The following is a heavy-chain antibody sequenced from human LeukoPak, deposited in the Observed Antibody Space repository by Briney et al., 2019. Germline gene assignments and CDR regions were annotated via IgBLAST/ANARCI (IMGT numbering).Heavy chain of an antibody. CDR1: GGSISSGGYY. V-gene: IGHV4-31*03. CDR3: ARDSSWSDYYFDY. D-gene: IGHD6-13*01. Sequence: KSSQTLSLTCTVSGGSISSGGYYWSWIRQHPGKGLEWIGYIYYSGSTYYNPSLKSRVTISVDTSKNQFSLELSSVTAADTAVYYCARDSSWSDYYFDYWGQGTLVTVSS. CDR2: IYYSGST. J-gene: IGHJ4*02.